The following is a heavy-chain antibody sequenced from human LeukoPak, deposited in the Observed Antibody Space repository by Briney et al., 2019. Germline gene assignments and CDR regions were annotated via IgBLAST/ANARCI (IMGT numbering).Heavy chain of an antibody. J-gene: IGHJ4*02. D-gene: IGHD3-9*01. CDR2: ISYDGSNK. Sequence: GGSLRLSCAASGFTFSSYGMHWVRQAPGKGLEWVAVISYDGSNKYYANSVKGRFTISRDNSKNTLYLQMNSLRAEDTAVYYCAKDRYFDWLYYFDYRGQGTLVTVSS. CDR1: GFTFSSYG. V-gene: IGHV3-30*18. CDR3: AKDRYFDWLYYFDY.